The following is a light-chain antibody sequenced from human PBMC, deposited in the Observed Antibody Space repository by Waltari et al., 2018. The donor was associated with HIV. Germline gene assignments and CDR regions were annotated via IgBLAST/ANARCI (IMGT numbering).Light chain of an antibody. Sequence: QSALTQPASVSGSPGQSITISCTGTSSDVGGYNYVSWYKQHPGKAPKLMIYDVSNRPSWVSNRFSGSKSGNTASLTISGLQAEDAADYYCSSYTSSSRVFGGGTKLTVL. V-gene: IGLV2-14*03. CDR1: SSDVGGYNY. J-gene: IGLJ3*02. CDR3: SSYTSSSRV. CDR2: DVS.